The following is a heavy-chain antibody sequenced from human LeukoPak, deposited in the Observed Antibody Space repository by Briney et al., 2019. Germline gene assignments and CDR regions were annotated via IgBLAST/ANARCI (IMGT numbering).Heavy chain of an antibody. D-gene: IGHD6-19*01. CDR3: ASVVAVAGNDYFDY. CDR1: GGSFSGDY. Sequence: PSETLSLTCAVYGGSFSGDYWSWIRQPPGKGLEWIGEINHSGSTNYNPSLKSRVTISVDTSKNQFSLKLSSVTAADTAVYYCASVVAVAGNDYFDYWGQGTLVTVSS. CDR2: INHSGST. V-gene: IGHV4-34*01. J-gene: IGHJ4*02.